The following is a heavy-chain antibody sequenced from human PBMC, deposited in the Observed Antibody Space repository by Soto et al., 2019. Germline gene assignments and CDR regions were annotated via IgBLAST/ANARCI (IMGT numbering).Heavy chain of an antibody. Sequence: GASVKVSCKASGYTFTSYDINWVRQATGQGLEWMGWMNPNSGNTGYAQKFQGRVTMTRNTSISTAYMELSSLRSEDTAVYYCARAGRELRYFDWLLWNYYFDYWGQGTLVTVS. CDR2: MNPNSGNT. D-gene: IGHD3-9*01. CDR3: ARAGRELRYFDWLLWNYYFDY. V-gene: IGHV1-8*01. J-gene: IGHJ4*02. CDR1: GYTFTSYD.